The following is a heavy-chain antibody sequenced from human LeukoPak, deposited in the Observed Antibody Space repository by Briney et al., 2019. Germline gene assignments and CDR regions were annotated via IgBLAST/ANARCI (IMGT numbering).Heavy chain of an antibody. CDR1: GFTFSRYA. Sequence: GGSLRLSCAASGFTFSRYAMSWVRQAPGKGLEWVSAISGSGGSTYYADSVKGRFTISRDNSKNTPYLQMNSLRAKDTAVYYCAPHPSSGYYAYWGQGTLVTVSS. CDR3: APHPSSGYYAY. V-gene: IGHV3-23*01. J-gene: IGHJ4*02. D-gene: IGHD3-22*01. CDR2: ISGSGGST.